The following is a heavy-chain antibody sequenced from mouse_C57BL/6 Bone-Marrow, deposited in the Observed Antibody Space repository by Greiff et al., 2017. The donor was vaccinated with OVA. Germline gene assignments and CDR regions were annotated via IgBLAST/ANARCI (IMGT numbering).Heavy chain of an antibody. CDR2: INPYNGGT. Sequence: LMEPGASVKMSCKASGYTFTDYYMNWVKQSHGKSLEWIGVINPYNGGTSYNQKFKGKATLTVDKSSSTAYMELNSLTSEDSAVYYCARGTGKAPHFDYWGQGTTLTVSS. CDR3: ARGTGKAPHFDY. CDR1: GYTFTDYY. J-gene: IGHJ2*01. V-gene: IGHV1-19*01. D-gene: IGHD4-1*01.